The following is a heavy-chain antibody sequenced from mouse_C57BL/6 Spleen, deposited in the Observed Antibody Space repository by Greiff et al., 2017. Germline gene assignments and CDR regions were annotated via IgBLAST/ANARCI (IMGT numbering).Heavy chain of an antibody. CDR1: GYTFTSYW. D-gene: IGHD1-1*01. J-gene: IGHJ3*01. Sequence: QVQLQQSGAELVMPGASVKLSCKASGYTFTSYWMHWVKQRPGQGLEWIGEIDPSDSYTNYNQKFKGKSTLTVDKSSSTAYMQLSSLTSEDSAVYYCARGRVATPFAYWGQETLVTVSA. CDR3: ARGRVATPFAY. V-gene: IGHV1-69*01. CDR2: IDPSDSYT.